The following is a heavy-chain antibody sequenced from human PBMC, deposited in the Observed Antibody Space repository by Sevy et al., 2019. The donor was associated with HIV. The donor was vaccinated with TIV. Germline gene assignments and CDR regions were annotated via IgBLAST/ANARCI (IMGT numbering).Heavy chain of an antibody. CDR1: GFTFSSYW. CDR2: INPDGSST. V-gene: IGHV3-74*01. CDR3: ARDSWRSGSYYGFDS. Sequence: GGSLRLSCAASGFTFSSYWMHWVRQVPGKGLVWVSRINPDGSSTSYADPVKGRFTISRDNAKNTLYLQMNSLRAEDTAVYYCARDSWRSGSYYGFDSWGQGALVTVSS. D-gene: IGHD1-26*01. J-gene: IGHJ4*02.